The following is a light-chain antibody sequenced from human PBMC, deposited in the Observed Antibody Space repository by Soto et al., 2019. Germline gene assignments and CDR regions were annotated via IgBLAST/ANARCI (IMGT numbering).Light chain of an antibody. J-gene: IGKJ4*01. CDR2: GAS. CDR3: QQYNNWPLT. V-gene: IGKV3-15*01. CDR1: QSVSSN. Sequence: IAMTQSPATLSVSPGERATLSCRASQSVSSNLAWYQQRPGQAPRLLIYGASTRATGIPARFSGSGSGTEFTLTISSLQSEDFAVYSCQQYNNWPLTFGGGTKVDI.